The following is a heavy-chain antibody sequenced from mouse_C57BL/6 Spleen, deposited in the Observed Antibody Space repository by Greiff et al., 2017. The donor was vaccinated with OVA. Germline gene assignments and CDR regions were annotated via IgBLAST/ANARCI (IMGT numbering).Heavy chain of an antibody. CDR3: ARGGDYGNPYFDV. CDR1: GFTFSSYA. V-gene: IGHV5-4*03. J-gene: IGHJ1*03. CDR2: ISDGGSYT. D-gene: IGHD2-1*01. Sequence: EVKLMESGGGLVKPGGSLKLSCAASGFTFSSYAMSWVRQTPEKRLEWVATISDGGSYTYYPDNVKGRFTISRDNAKNNLYLQMSHLKSEDTAMYYCARGGDYGNPYFDVWGTGTTVTVSS.